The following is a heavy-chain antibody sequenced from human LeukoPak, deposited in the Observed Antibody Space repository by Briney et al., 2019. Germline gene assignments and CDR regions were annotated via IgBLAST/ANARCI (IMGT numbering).Heavy chain of an antibody. CDR1: GGTFSSYA. V-gene: IGHV1-18*01. D-gene: IGHD6-13*01. J-gene: IGHJ4*02. CDR3: AREIAAAGGVDY. Sequence: GASVKVSCKASGGTFSSYAISWVRQAPGQGLEWMGWISAYNGNTNYAQKLQGRVTMTTDTSTSTAYMELRSLRSDDTAVYYCAREIAAAGGVDYWGQGTLVTVSS. CDR2: ISAYNGNT.